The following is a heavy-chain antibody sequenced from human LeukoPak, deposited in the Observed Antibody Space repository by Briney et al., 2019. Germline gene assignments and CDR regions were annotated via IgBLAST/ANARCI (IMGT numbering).Heavy chain of an antibody. CDR2: MNPNSGNT. J-gene: IGHJ4*02. CDR1: GYTFTSYD. Sequence: ASVKVSCKASGYTFTSYDINWVRQATGQGLEWMGWMNPNSGNTGYAQKFQGRVTMTRNTSISTAYMELSSLRSEDTAVYYCTTTVGYSGYDWGYWGQGTLVIVSS. CDR3: TTTVGYSGYDWGY. D-gene: IGHD5-12*01. V-gene: IGHV1-8*01.